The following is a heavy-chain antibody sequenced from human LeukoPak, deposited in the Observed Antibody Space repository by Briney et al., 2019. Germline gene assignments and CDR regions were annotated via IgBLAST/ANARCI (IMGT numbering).Heavy chain of an antibody. V-gene: IGHV4-59*08. Sequence: SETLSLTCTVSGGSISSYYWSWIRQPPGKGLEWIGYIYYSGSTNYNPSLKSRVTISVDTSKNQFSLKLSSVTAADTAVYYCARHMCSSTSCYFVDIWGQGTMVTVPS. CDR1: GGSISSYY. J-gene: IGHJ3*02. D-gene: IGHD2-2*01. CDR2: IYYSGST. CDR3: ARHMCSSTSCYFVDI.